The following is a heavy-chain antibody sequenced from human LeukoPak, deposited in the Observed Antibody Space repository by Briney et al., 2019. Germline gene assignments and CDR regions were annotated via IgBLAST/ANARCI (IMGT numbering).Heavy chain of an antibody. Sequence: SETLSLTCSISGGSISINNFWWGWIRQSPGKAMEWVGSVYYSGSTYYNPSLTRRLTMSVDTSKNQFSLKLTSLTAADTAVYYCARGTSFGQMNSDNWGQGTLVIVSS. J-gene: IGHJ4*02. V-gene: IGHV4-39*07. D-gene: IGHD1/OR15-1a*01. CDR2: VYYSGST. CDR1: GGSISINNFW. CDR3: ARGTSFGQMNSDN.